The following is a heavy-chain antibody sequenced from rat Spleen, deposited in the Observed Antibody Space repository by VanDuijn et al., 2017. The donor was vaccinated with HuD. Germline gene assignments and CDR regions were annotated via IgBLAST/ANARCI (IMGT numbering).Heavy chain of an antibody. Sequence: QVQLKESGPGLVQPSQTLSLTCTVSGFSLTSYGVSWVRQPPGKGLEWMGGIWGDGSTNYNSALKSRLSISRDTSKSQVFLKMNSLQTDDTGTYDCTRDRDIGTTPFDYWGQGVMVTVSS. J-gene: IGHJ2*01. D-gene: IGHD1-5*01. CDR2: IWGDGST. CDR1: GFSLTSYG. CDR3: TRDRDIGTTPFDY. V-gene: IGHV2-4*01.